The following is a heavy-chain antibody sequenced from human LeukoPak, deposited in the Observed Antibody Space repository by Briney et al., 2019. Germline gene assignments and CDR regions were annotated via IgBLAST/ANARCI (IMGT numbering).Heavy chain of an antibody. CDR1: GGSFSGYY. D-gene: IGHD6-25*01. V-gene: IGHV4-34*01. CDR2: ISHSERT. J-gene: IGHJ4*02. CDR3: ARLRQIVAANADPSSGFDH. Sequence: PSETLSLTCAVYGGSFSGYYWSWIRQPPGKGLEWIGEISHSERTSSNPSLKSRVTMSLDTSKNQFSLKLTSVTAADTAVYYCARLRQIVAANADPSSGFDHWGQGTLVTVSS.